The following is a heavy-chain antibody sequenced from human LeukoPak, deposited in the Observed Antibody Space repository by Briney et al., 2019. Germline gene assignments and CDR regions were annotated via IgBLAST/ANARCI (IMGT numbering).Heavy chain of an antibody. CDR2: IKQDGSEK. CDR1: GFTFSSYE. Sequence: PGGSLRLSCAASGFTFSSYEMNWVRQAPGKGLEWVANIKQDGSEKYYADSVKGRFTISRDNAKNSLYLQMNSLRAEDTAVYYCARVLEGYCSSASCQGWFDPWGQGTLVTVSS. J-gene: IGHJ5*02. V-gene: IGHV3-7*01. D-gene: IGHD2-2*01. CDR3: ARVLEGYCSSASCQGWFDP.